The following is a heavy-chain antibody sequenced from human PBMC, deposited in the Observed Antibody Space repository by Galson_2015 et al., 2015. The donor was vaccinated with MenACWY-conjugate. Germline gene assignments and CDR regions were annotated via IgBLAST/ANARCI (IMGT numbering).Heavy chain of an antibody. Sequence: QSGAEVKKPGESLRISCKGSGYSFTSYWISWVRQMPGKGLEWMGRIDPSDSYTNYSPSFQGHVTISADKSISTAYLQWSSLKASDTAMYYCARSREGSSGWYGLVWFDPWGQGTLVTVSS. V-gene: IGHV5-10-1*01. J-gene: IGHJ5*02. CDR2: IDPSDSYT. D-gene: IGHD6-19*01. CDR1: GYSFTSYW. CDR3: ARSREGSSGWYGLVWFDP.